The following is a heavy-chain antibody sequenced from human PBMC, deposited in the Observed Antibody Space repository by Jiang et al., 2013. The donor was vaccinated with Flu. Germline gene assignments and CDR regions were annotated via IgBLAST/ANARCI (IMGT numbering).Heavy chain of an antibody. V-gene: IGHV4-39*01. Sequence: SGPGLVKPSETLSLTCTVSGASISSSNYYWGWIRQPPGKGLEWIGTIYYSGSTYYNPSLKSRVTISVDTSKNQLSLKLSSVTAADTAVYYCARHYYGAYSLGFNAFDIWGQGTMVTVSS. D-gene: IGHD4-17*01. CDR2: IYYSGST. J-gene: IGHJ3*02. CDR1: GASISSSNYY. CDR3: ARHYYGAYSLGFNAFDI.